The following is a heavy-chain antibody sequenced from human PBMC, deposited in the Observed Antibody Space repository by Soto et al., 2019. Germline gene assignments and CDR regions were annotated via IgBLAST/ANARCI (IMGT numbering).Heavy chain of an antibody. J-gene: IGHJ3*02. CDR1: GFTFGDYA. CDR3: TRGTSDRGLDAFDI. V-gene: IGHV3-49*04. Sequence: GGSLRLSCTASGFTFGDYAMSWVRQAPGKGLEWVGFIRSKAYGGTTEYAASVKGRFTISRDDSKSIAYLQMNSLKTEDTAVYNCTRGTSDRGLDAFDIWGQGTMVTVSS. D-gene: IGHD2-8*01. CDR2: IRSKAYGGTT.